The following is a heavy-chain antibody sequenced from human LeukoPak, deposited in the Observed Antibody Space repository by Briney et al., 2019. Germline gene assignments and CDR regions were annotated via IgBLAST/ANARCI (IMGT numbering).Heavy chain of an antibody. J-gene: IGHJ6*02. CDR2: ISYDGSYK. D-gene: IGHD6-6*01. CDR1: GFTFSTYG. V-gene: IGHV3-30*18. CDR3: AKYSSSSNDYYGMDV. Sequence: SGGSLRLSCAASGFTFSTYGMHWVRQAPGKGLEWVAVISYDGSYKYYADSVKGRFTISRDNSKNTLYLQMNSLRAEDTAVYYCAKYSSSSNDYYGMDVWGQGTTVTVSS.